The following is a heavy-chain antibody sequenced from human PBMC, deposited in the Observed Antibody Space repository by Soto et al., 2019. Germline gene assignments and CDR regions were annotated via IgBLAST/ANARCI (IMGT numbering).Heavy chain of an antibody. CDR1: GGTFDDFI. V-gene: IGHV1-69*13. D-gene: IGHD1-1*01. Sequence: SVQVSCKASGGTFDDFIMNWVRQTPGQGLEWMGGIVPMFGTATYAEKFKGRVTISATGSTSTAYMELTSLRSEDTAVYYCARNGTESRSLSQYSGMDVWGQGNKVTV. J-gene: IGHJ6*02. CDR2: IVPMFGTA. CDR3: ARNGTESRSLSQYSGMDV.